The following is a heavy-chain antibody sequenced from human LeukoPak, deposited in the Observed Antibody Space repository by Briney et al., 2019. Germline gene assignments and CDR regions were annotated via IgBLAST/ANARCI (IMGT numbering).Heavy chain of an antibody. CDR1: GYIFDRFD. V-gene: IGHV1-8*01. CDR2: MNPKTGNT. CDR3: VRARYSSAWFDS. Sequence: ASVKVSCKASGYIFDRFDINWVRQATGKGLEWMGWMNPKTGNTGYAQKFQGRVNMTTDTPMTTGYMELNSLKSEDTAVYYCVRARYSSAWFDSWGHGTLVTVSS. D-gene: IGHD6-25*01. J-gene: IGHJ5*01.